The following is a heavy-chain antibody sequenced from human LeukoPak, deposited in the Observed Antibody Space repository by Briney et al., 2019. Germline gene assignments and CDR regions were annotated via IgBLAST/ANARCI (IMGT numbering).Heavy chain of an antibody. V-gene: IGHV4-39*07. Sequence: LETLSLTCTVSGGSISSSNYYWGWIRQPPGKGLEWIGSIYYSGSTYYNPSLKSRVTISVDTSKNQFSLKLSSVTAADTAVYYCARGSAVFYFDYWGQGTLVTVSS. J-gene: IGHJ4*02. D-gene: IGHD6-19*01. CDR3: ARGSAVFYFDY. CDR1: GGSISSSNYY. CDR2: IYYSGST.